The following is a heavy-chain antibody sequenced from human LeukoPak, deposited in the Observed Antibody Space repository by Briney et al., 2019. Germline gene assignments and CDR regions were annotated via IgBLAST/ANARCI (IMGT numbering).Heavy chain of an antibody. J-gene: IGHJ6*02. CDR2: INPSGGST. Sequence: ASVKVSCKASGYTFTSYYMHWVRQAPGQGLEWMGIINPSGGSTSYAQKFQGRVIMTRDTSTSTVYMELSSLRSEDTAVYYCAREKWEPSGYYYYGMDVWGQGTTVTVSS. D-gene: IGHD1-26*01. V-gene: IGHV1-46*01. CDR3: AREKWEPSGYYYYGMDV. CDR1: GYTFTSYY.